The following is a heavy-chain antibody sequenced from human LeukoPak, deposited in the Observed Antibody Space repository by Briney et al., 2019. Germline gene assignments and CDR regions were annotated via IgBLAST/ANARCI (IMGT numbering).Heavy chain of an antibody. J-gene: IGHJ5*02. CDR1: GYTFTKYY. CDR2: MHPTGDST. D-gene: IGHD3-3*01. V-gene: IGHV1-46*01. CDR3: ARHDFDLPMIYSFFVH. Sequence: GASVKVSCKASGYTFTKYYMNWVRQAPGQGLEWMGIMHPTGDSTNYAQKFQGRFTLPRDTSKGTFYMELSSLTSEDTAVYYCARHDFDLPMIYSFFVHWGQGPLVTVSS.